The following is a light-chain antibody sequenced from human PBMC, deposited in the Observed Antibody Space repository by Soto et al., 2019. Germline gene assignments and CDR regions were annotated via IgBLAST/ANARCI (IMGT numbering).Light chain of an antibody. CDR3: QQYNNWTWT. CDR1: QSVSSN. V-gene: IGKV3-15*01. CDR2: GAS. J-gene: IGKJ1*01. Sequence: EIVLTQSPAALSVPPGERATLSCRASQSVSSNLAWYQQKPGQAPTLLIYGASTRATGIPARFSGSGSGTEFTLTISSLQSEDFAVYYCQQYNNWTWTFGQGTKVDI.